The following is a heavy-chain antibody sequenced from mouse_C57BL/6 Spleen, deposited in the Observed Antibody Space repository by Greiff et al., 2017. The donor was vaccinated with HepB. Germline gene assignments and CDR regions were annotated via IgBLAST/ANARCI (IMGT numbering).Heavy chain of an antibody. J-gene: IGHJ3*01. V-gene: IGHV1-50*01. Sequence: QVHVKQPGAELVKPGASVKLSCKASGYTFTSYWMQWVKQRPGQGLEWIGEIDPSDSYTNYNQKFKGKATLTVDTSSSTAYMQLSSLTSEDSAVYYCARYYYGSSFFAYWGQGTLVTVSA. D-gene: IGHD1-1*01. CDR3: ARYYYGSSFFAY. CDR2: IDPSDSYT. CDR1: GYTFTSYW.